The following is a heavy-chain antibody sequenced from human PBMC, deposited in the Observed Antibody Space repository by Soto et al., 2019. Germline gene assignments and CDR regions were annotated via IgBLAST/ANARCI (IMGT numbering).Heavy chain of an antibody. J-gene: IGHJ5*02. D-gene: IGHD3-3*01. CDR2: IYYSGST. Sequence: SETLSLTCTVSGGSISSYYWSWIRQPPGKGLEWIGYIYYSGSTNYNPSLKSRVTTSVDTSKNQFSLKLSSVTAADTAVYYCARGGDFWSGYYTSWFDPWGQGTLVTVSS. CDR3: ARGGDFWSGYYTSWFDP. V-gene: IGHV4-59*01. CDR1: GGSISSYY.